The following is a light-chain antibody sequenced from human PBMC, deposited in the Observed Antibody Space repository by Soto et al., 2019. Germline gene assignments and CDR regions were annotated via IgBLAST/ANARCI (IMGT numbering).Light chain of an antibody. CDR1: QTLSDTY. Sequence: EIVLTQSPGTLSLSPGERATLSCRTNQTLSDTYLAWYQQKPGQAPRLLIYGASTRVTGVPERFSGSGSGTDFTLTISRLEPEDFVVYYCQQYDTSPVTFGPGTRVEVK. V-gene: IGKV3-20*01. CDR3: QQYDTSPVT. CDR2: GAS. J-gene: IGKJ1*01.